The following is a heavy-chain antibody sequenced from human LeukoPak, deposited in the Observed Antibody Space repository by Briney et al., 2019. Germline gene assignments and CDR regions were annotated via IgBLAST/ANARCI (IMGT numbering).Heavy chain of an antibody. CDR1: GYTFTGYY. CDR3: ASYCSSTSCHYSPFGY. J-gene: IGHJ4*02. CDR2: INPNSGGT. Sequence: ASVKVSCKASGYTFTGYYMHWVRQAPGQGLEWVGRINPNSGGTNYAQKFQGRVTMTRDTSISTAYMELSRLRSDDTAVYYCASYCSSTSCHYSPFGYWGQGTLVTVSS. V-gene: IGHV1-2*06. D-gene: IGHD2-2*01.